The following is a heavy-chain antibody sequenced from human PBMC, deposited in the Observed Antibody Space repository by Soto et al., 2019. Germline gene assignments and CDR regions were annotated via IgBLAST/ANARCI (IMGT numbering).Heavy chain of an antibody. CDR1: GFTFSGKKY. J-gene: IGHJ3*02. CDR2: LYSTDGT. CDR3: ASWLLREHAFDI. V-gene: IGHV3-53*01. Sequence: GGSLRLSCAASGFTFSGKKYLTWVRQAPGKGLEWVSALYSTDGTFYADSVKGRFSTSKDNSENTFYLQLNSLRPDDTAVYYCASWLLREHAFDIWGLGTMVTVSS. D-gene: IGHD2-15*01.